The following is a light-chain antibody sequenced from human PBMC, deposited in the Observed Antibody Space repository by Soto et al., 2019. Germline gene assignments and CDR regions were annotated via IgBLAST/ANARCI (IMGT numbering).Light chain of an antibody. CDR2: LEGSGSY. CDR3: ETWDSNSHTG. Sequence: QSVLTQSSSASASLGSSVKLTCTLSSGHSSYIIAWHQQQPGKAPRYLMKLEGSGSYNKGSGVPDRFSGSSSGADRYLTISDLQFEDEADYYCETWDSNSHTGFGGGTKGTVL. CDR1: SGHSSYI. J-gene: IGLJ3*02. V-gene: IGLV4-60*02.